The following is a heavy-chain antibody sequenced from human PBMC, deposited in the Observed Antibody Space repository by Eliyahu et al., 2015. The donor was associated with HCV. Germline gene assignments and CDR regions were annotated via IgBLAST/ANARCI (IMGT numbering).Heavy chain of an antibody. CDR3: ARPRRSSSGNYYPPHY. CDR1: GFXFXDYY. J-gene: IGHJ4*02. V-gene: IGHV3-11*05. Sequence: QVQLVESGGGLVKPGGSLXLSXXGSGFXFXDYYMDWIRQAPGKGLEWISYVSHTGTYTNYADSVEGRFTISRDNAKNSLFLQMNSLRPDDTAVYYCARPRRSSSGNYYPPHYWGQGTLVTVSS. D-gene: IGHD3-10*01. CDR2: VSHTGTYT.